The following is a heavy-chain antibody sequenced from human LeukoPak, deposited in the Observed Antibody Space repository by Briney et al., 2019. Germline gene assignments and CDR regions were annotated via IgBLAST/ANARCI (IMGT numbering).Heavy chain of an antibody. CDR3: AHYDFWSGYKN. Sequence: GGSLRLSCAASGFTFSSYWLHWVRQAPGKGLVWVSRINSDGSSTSYADSVKGRFTISRDNAKNTLYLQMNSLRAEDTAVYYCAHYDFWSGYKNWGQGTLVTVSS. D-gene: IGHD3-3*01. CDR1: GFTFSSYW. CDR2: INSDGSST. J-gene: IGHJ4*02. V-gene: IGHV3-74*01.